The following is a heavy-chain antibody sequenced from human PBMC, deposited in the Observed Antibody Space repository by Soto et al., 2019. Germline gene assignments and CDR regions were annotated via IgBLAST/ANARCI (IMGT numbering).Heavy chain of an antibody. V-gene: IGHV3-43*01. D-gene: IGHD3-10*01. Sequence: DVQLVESGGVVVQPGGSLRLSCAASGFTFDDYTMHWVRQAPGKGLEWVSLISWDGGTTYYADSVKGRFTISRDNSKTSLYLQMNSLTIEDTALYYCAKDMVRGVINYYYSMDVW. J-gene: IGHJ6*01. CDR2: ISWDGGTT. CDR1: GFTFDDYT. CDR3: AKDMVRGVINYYYSMDV.